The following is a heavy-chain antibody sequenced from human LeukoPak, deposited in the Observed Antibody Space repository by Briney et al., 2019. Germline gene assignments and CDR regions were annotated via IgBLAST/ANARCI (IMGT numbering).Heavy chain of an antibody. J-gene: IGHJ6*02. V-gene: IGHV1-2*04. CDR1: GYTFTGYY. CDR2: INPNSGGT. D-gene: IGHD3-10*01. CDR3: ARDSALLWFGELSPYYYYGMDV. Sequence: ASVKVSGKASGYTFTGYYMHWVRQAPGQGLEWMGWINPNSGGTNYAQKFQGWVTMTRDTSISTAYMELSRLRSDDTAVYYCARDSALLWFGELSPYYYYGMDVWGQGTTVTVSS.